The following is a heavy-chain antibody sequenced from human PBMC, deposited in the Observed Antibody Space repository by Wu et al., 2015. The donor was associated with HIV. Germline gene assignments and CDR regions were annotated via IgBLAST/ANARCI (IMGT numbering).Heavy chain of an antibody. V-gene: IGHV1-69*15. CDR1: GGTFSSYT. D-gene: IGHD2-21*01. Sequence: QVQLAQSGPEVKKPGSSVRVSCKASGGTFSSYTFNWVRQAPGQGLEWMGRIIPISGTTDYAQKFQGRITITADESTRTTYMELSSLRYEDTAVYFCARELLWGEDFWGQGTRVTGLL. CDR3: ARELLWGEDF. CDR2: IIPISGTT. J-gene: IGHJ4*02.